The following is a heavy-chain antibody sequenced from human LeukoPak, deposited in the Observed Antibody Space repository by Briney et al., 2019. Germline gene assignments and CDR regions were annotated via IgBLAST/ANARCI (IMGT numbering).Heavy chain of an antibody. CDR3: ARPTFSFDSSGYFDY. CDR1: GVSFSSDH. Sequence: TGGSLRLSCAASGVSFSSDHMNWVRQAPGKGLEWVSYISSSGSPIHYAHSVKGRFTISRDNAKNSLYLQMTSLRDDDTAVYYCARPTFSFDSSGYFDYWGQGTLVTVSS. J-gene: IGHJ4*02. V-gene: IGHV3-48*02. D-gene: IGHD3-22*01. CDR2: ISSSGSPI.